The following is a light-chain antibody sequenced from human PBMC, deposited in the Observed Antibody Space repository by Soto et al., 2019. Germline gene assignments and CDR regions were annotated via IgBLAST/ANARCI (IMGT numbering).Light chain of an antibody. CDR3: QQYNSYSSLT. V-gene: IGKV1-5*01. CDR2: DAS. J-gene: IGKJ4*01. CDR1: QSISSW. Sequence: DIQMTLSPSTLSASVGDRVTITCRASQSISSWLAWYQQKPGKAPNLLIYDASALESGVPSRFSGSGSGTDFTLTISSLQPDDFATYYCQQYNSYSSLTFGGGTKVDIK.